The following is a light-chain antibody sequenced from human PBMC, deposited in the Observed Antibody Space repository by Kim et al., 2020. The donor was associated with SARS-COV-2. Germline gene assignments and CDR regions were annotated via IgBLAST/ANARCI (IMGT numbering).Light chain of an antibody. CDR1: QSVSSSS. V-gene: IGKV3-20*01. Sequence: PGESATLSCRASQSVSSSSLAWYQQKPGQTPRLLIYDASSRATGIPDRFSGSGSGTDFTLTISRLEPEDFAVYYCQQYDSSPPMYTFGQGTKLEI. CDR2: DAS. CDR3: QQYDSSPPMYT. J-gene: IGKJ2*01.